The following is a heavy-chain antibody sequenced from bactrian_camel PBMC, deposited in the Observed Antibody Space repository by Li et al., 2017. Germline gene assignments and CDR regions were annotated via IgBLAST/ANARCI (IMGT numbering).Heavy chain of an antibody. CDR3: AGAVPPWGACSKVADFTY. V-gene: IGHV3S1*01. J-gene: IGHJ4*01. Sequence: HVQLVESGGDSVQEGGSLKLSCETSGYTSRAKCMAWFRQVPGKGREVIATWYSGGPITYYIDSVKGRFTMSRDNAKNAVYLEMTSLQTDDTAAYYCAGAVPPWGACSKVADFTYWGQGTQVTVS. CDR1: GYTSRAKC. D-gene: IGHD5*01. CDR2: WYSGGPIT.